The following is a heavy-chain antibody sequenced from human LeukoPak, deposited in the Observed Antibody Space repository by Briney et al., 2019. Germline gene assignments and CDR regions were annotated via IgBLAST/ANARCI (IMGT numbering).Heavy chain of an antibody. CDR3: ARAGSGSGWYFDY. V-gene: IGHV1-18*01. D-gene: IGHD6-19*01. CDR2: ISPYNGNT. J-gene: IGHJ4*02. CDR1: GGTFSSYA. Sequence: GASVKVSCKASGGTFSSYAISWVRQAPGQGLEWMGWISPYNGNTRYAQKFQGRVAMTTDTSTTTAYMELRGLRLNDTAVYYCARAGSGSGWYFDYWGQGTLVTVSS.